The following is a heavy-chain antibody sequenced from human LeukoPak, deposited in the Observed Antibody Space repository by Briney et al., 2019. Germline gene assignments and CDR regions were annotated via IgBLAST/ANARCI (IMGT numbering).Heavy chain of an antibody. Sequence: PSETLSLTCTVSGGSISSYYWSWIRQPPGKGLEWIGYIYYSGSTNYNPSLKSRVTISVDTSKNQFSLKLSSVTAADTAVYYCVRDRYDSSGYYYVPGYYYYYMDVWGKGTTVTVSS. D-gene: IGHD3-22*01. J-gene: IGHJ6*03. CDR1: GGSISSYY. CDR2: IYYSGST. V-gene: IGHV4-59*01. CDR3: VRDRYDSSGYYYVPGYYYYYMDV.